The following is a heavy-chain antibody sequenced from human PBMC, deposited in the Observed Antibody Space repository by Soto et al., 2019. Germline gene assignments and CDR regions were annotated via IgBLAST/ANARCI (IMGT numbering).Heavy chain of an antibody. CDR1: GFTFSSYG. J-gene: IGHJ6*02. CDR2: ISYDGSNK. D-gene: IGHD3-10*01. Sequence: GGSLRLSCAASGFTFSSYGMHWVRQAPGKGLEWVAVISYDGSNKYYADSVKGRFTISRDNSKNTLYLQMNSLRAEDTAVYAGAKAMGPFNITMVRNYGRDVWGQGTT. V-gene: IGHV3-30*18. CDR3: AKAMGPFNITMVRNYGRDV.